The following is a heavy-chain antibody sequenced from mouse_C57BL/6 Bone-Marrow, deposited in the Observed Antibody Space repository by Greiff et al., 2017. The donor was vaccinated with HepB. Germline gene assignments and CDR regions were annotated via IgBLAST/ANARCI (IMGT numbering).Heavy chain of an antibody. CDR2: ISSGGDYI. Sequence: EVQLVESGEGLVKPGGSLKLSCAASGFTFSSYAMSWVRQTPEKRLEWVAYISSGGDYIYYADTVKGRFTISRDNARNTLYLQMSSLKSDDTAMYYCTRTDYYGSSSWFAYWGQGTLVTVSA. CDR3: TRTDYYGSSSWFAY. J-gene: IGHJ3*01. V-gene: IGHV5-9-1*02. CDR1: GFTFSSYA. D-gene: IGHD1-1*01.